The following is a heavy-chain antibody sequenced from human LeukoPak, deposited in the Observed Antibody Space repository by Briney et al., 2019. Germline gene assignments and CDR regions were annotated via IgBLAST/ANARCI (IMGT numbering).Heavy chain of an antibody. CDR3: AKDIQLAT. V-gene: IGHV3-23*01. CDR1: GFTFSVAA. D-gene: IGHD5-24*01. Sequence: GGSLRLSCVASGFTFSVAAMTWVRQAPGKGLEWVSLIGASGERTHYADSVKGRFTISRDNSKNTLSLQMNSLRVEDTAMYFCAKDIQLATWGLGTMVTVSS. CDR2: IGASGERT. J-gene: IGHJ3*01.